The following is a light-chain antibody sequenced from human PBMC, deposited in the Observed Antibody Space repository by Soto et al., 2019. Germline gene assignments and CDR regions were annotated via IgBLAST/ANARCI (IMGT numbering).Light chain of an antibody. CDR3: CSCTSTSVPWA. V-gene: IGLV2-11*01. CDR2: DVT. J-gene: IGLJ3*02. Sequence: QSALTQPRSVSGSPGQSVTISCTGTSSDVGGYNYVSWYQQHPGKAPKLMIYDVTKRPSGVPDRFSASKFGNTASLTISGLQAEDEADYYCCSCTSTSVPWAFGGGTKLTV. CDR1: SSDVGGYNY.